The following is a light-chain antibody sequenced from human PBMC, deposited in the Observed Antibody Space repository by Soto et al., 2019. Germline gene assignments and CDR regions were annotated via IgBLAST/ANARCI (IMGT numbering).Light chain of an antibody. CDR3: QQFNSFPLT. CDR2: DVS. V-gene: IGKV1-13*02. Sequence: AIQLTQSPSSLSASVGHRVTITCRASQGISSTLAWYQQKPGKAPKVLIYDVSSLESGVPSRFSGSGSGADFTLTISSLQPEDFATYYCQQFNSFPLTFGPGTTVDIK. CDR1: QGISST. J-gene: IGKJ3*01.